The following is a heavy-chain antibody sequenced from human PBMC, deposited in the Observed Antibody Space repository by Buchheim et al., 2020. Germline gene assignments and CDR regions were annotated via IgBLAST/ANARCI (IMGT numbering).Heavy chain of an antibody. V-gene: IGHV3-30*04. CDR2: ISYDGSNK. CDR3: ARYLRPGPGIAAFDY. Sequence: QVQLVESGGGVVQPGRSLRLSCAASGFTFSSYAMHWVRQAPGKGLEWVAVISYDGSNKYYADSVKGRFTISRDNSKNTLYLQMNSLRAEDTAVYYCARYLRPGPGIAAFDYGGQGPL. CDR1: GFTFSSYA. D-gene: IGHD6-13*01. J-gene: IGHJ4*02.